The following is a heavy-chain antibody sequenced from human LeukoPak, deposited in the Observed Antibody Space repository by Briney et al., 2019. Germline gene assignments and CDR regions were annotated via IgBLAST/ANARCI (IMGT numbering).Heavy chain of an antibody. D-gene: IGHD2-2*01. Sequence: PSETLSLTCAVYGGFFSGYYWSWIRQPPGKGLEWIGEINHSGSTNYNPSLKSRVTISVDTSKNQFSLKLSSVTAADTAVYYCARGSPYIVVVPAVLGFDPWGQGTLVTVSS. CDR3: ARGSPYIVVVPAVLGFDP. CDR2: INHSGST. V-gene: IGHV4-34*01. J-gene: IGHJ5*02. CDR1: GGFFSGYY.